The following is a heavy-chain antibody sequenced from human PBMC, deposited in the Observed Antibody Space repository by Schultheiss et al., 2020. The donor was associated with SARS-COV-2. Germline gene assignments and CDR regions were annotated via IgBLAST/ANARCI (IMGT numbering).Heavy chain of an antibody. D-gene: IGHD6-6*01. CDR2: ISDSDDNT. J-gene: IGHJ6*02. CDR3: ARELARSIAARPWGNYYYYGMDV. V-gene: IGHV3-23*01. CDR1: GFTFSSYA. Sequence: GESLKISCAASGFTFSSYAMSWVRQAPGKGLEWVSAISDSDDNTYYADSAKGRFTISRDNAKNSLYLQMNSLRAEDTAVYYCARELARSIAARPWGNYYYYGMDVWGQGTTVTVSS.